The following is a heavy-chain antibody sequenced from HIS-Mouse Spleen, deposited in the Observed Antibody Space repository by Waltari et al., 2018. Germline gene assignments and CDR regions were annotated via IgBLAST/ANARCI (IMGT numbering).Heavy chain of an antibody. V-gene: IGHV4-39*07. CDR1: GGSISSISYY. J-gene: IGHJ4*02. Sequence: QLQLQESGPGLVKPSETLSLTCTVSGGSISSISYYWGWIRQPPGKGLEWIGSIYYSGSTYYNPSLKSRVTISVDTSKNQFSLKLSSVTAADTAVYYCASGVVVAATAVHFDYWGQGTLVTVSS. CDR3: ASGVVVAATAVHFDY. CDR2: IYYSGST. D-gene: IGHD2-15*01.